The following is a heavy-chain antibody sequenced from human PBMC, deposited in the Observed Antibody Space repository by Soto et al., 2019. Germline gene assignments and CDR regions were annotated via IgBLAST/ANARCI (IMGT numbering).Heavy chain of an antibody. CDR3: ARGVYLSLVRTGWFDP. CDR2: GYYSGST. V-gene: IGHV4-59*11. Sequence: SETLSLTCTVSGTSMSGHFWSWMRQPPGKGLEWIGYGYYSGSTLYNPSLKSRVTISLDTSKYHFSLRLNSVTSADTAVYYCARGVYLSLVRTGWFDPWGQGTLVTVSS. J-gene: IGHJ5*02. D-gene: IGHD3-10*01. CDR1: GTSMSGHF.